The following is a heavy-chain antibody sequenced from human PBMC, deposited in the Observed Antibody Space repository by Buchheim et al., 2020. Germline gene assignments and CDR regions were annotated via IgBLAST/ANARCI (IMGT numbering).Heavy chain of an antibody. CDR1: GGSISSSNW. V-gene: IGHV4-4*02. Sequence: QVQLQESGPGLVKPSGTLSLTCAVSGGSISSSNWWSWVRQPPGKGLEWIGEIYHSGSTNYNPPLKSRVTISVDTSQNQFSPKLSSVTAADTAVYYCARAGYYDFWSGYFRTDYYYYGMDVWGQGTT. CDR3: ARAGYYDFWSGYFRTDYYYYGMDV. J-gene: IGHJ6*02. D-gene: IGHD3-3*01. CDR2: IYHSGST.